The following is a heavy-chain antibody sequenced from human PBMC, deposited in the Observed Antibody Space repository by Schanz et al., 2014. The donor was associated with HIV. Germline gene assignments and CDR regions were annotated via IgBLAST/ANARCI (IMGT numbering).Heavy chain of an antibody. V-gene: IGHV3-9*01. J-gene: IGHJ4*02. CDR1: GFTFVDCA. CDR3: VLGGVRGVISPALDY. D-gene: IGHD3-10*01. CDR2: ISWSGKNR. Sequence: EVQLVESGGGSVQPGRSLRLSCEASGFTFVDCAMHWVRQVPEKGLEWVSGISWSGKNRGYADSVKGRFTISRDNSKNTLYLQMNSVRAEDTGLFYCVLGGVRGVISPALDYWGQGTLVTVSS.